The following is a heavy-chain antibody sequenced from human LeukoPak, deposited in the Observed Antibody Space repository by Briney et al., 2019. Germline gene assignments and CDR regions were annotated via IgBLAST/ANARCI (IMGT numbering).Heavy chain of an antibody. J-gene: IGHJ6*02. Sequence: GESLKISCRGSGYSFTNYWIGWVRQMPGKGPEWMGIIYPGDSDTRYSPSFQGQVTISADKSISTAYLQWSSLKASDTAMYYCAICGATKYYYYSGMDVWGQGTTVTVSS. D-gene: IGHD5-24*01. V-gene: IGHV5-51*01. CDR3: AICGATKYYYYSGMDV. CDR2: IYPGDSDT. CDR1: GYSFTNYW.